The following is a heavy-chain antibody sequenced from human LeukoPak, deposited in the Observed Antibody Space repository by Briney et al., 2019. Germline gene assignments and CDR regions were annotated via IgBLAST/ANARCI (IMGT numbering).Heavy chain of an antibody. CDR2: INHSGST. D-gene: IGHD3-9*01. Sequence: SETLSLTCAVYGGSFSGYYWSWIRQPPGKGLEWIGEINHSGSTNYNPSLKSRVTISVDTSKNQFSLKLSSVTAADTAVYYCARHIPYYGILTGYRRFGFDYWGQGTLVTVSS. J-gene: IGHJ4*02. CDR3: ARHIPYYGILTGYRRFGFDY. V-gene: IGHV4-34*01. CDR1: GGSFSGYY.